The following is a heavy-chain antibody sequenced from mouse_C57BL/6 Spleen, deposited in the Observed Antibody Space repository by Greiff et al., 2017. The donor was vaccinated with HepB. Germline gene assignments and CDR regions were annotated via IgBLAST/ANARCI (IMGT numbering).Heavy chain of an antibody. J-gene: IGHJ1*03. CDR1: GFTFSDYG. Sequence: EVHLVESGGGLVKPGGSLKLSCAASGFTFSDYGMHWVRQAPEKGLEWVAYISSGSSTIYYADTVKGRFTNSRDNAKNTLFLQMTSLRSEDTAMYYCARPYYSNYWYFDVWGTGTTVTVSS. D-gene: IGHD2-5*01. V-gene: IGHV5-17*01. CDR2: ISSGSSTI. CDR3: ARPYYSNYWYFDV.